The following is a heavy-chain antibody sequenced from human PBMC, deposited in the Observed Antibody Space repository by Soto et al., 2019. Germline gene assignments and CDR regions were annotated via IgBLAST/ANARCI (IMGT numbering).Heavy chain of an antibody. CDR2: ISDSGGST. CDR3: AKAPFGSGSYYKDLRPLDYYYGMDV. CDR1: GLTFSCYA. Sequence: PGGSLGLSSAPSGLTFSCYAISWVRKARGKVLDWVSAISDSGGSTYYTDAVKGRFTISRYNSKNTLYLQMNSLRAEDTAVYYCAKAPFGSGSYYKDLRPLDYYYGMDVWGQGTTVTVSS. V-gene: IGHV3-23*01. J-gene: IGHJ6*02. D-gene: IGHD3-10*01.